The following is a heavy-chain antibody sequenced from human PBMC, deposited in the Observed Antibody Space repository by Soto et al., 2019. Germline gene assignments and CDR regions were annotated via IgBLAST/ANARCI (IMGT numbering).Heavy chain of an antibody. V-gene: IGHV1-18*01. CDR2: ISAYNGNT. Sequence: QVPLVQSGAEVKKPGASVKVSCKASGYTFTSYGISWVRQAPGQGLEWMGWISAYNGNTNYAQKLQGRVTMTTDTSTSTAYMELRSLRSDDTAVYYCAIRNRMGVYFEGAPLDYWGQGTLVTVSS. CDR1: GYTFTSYG. J-gene: IGHJ4*02. CDR3: AIRNRMGVYFEGAPLDY. D-gene: IGHD3-9*01.